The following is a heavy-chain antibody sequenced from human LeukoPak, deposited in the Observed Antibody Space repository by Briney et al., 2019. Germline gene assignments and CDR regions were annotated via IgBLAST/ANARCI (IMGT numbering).Heavy chain of an antibody. CDR3: ATEIRFLEWLFSAFDI. V-gene: IGHV3-23*01. CDR2: ISGSGGST. CDR1: GFTFSSYA. D-gene: IGHD3-3*01. Sequence: GGSLRLSCAASGFTFSSYAMSWVRQAPGKGLEWVSAISGSGGSTYYADSVKGRFTISRDNSKNTLYLQMNSLRAEDTAVYYSATEIRFLEWLFSAFDIWGQGTMVTVSS. J-gene: IGHJ3*02.